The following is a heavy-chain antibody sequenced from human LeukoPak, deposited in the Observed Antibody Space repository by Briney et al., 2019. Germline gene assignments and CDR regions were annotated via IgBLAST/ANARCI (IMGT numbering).Heavy chain of an antibody. V-gene: IGHV1-46*01. Sequence: GASLKVSCKASGYTFTSHYIYWVRQAPGQGLEWMGVINPSGGSTNYAQKFQGRVSTTRDTSTSTVYMELSSLRSEDTAVYYCARAGLSNFRYYYHMDVWGKGTTVTVSS. CDR2: INPSGGST. J-gene: IGHJ6*03. CDR3: ARAGLSNFRYYYHMDV. CDR1: GYTFTSHY. D-gene: IGHD4-11*01.